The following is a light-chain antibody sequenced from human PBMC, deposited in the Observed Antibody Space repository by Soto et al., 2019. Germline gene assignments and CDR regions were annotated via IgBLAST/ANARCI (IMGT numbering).Light chain of an antibody. Sequence: QSALTQPASVSGSPGQSTTISCTGTTSDVGEYQQVPGKAPKVIIYEVSSRPAGVSTRFSGSKSGNTASLTISGLQAEDEADYYCSSYTSSTTYVFGTGTKVTVL. J-gene: IGLJ1*01. CDR2: EVS. CDR3: SSYTSSTTYV. V-gene: IGLV2-14*01. CDR1: TSDVG.